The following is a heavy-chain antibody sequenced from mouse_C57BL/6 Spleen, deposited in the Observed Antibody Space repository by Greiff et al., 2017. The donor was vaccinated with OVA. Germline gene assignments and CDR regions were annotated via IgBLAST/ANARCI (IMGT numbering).Heavy chain of an antibody. V-gene: IGHV5-15*01. CDR1: GFTFSDYG. CDR2: ISNLAYSI. Sequence: EVQLVESGGGLVQPGGSLKLSCAASGFTFSDYGMAWVRQAPRKGPEWVAFISNLAYSIYYADTVTGRFTISRENAKNTLYLEMSSLRSEDTAMYYCARHEEKGFAYWGQGTLVTVSA. CDR3: ARHEEKGFAY. J-gene: IGHJ3*01.